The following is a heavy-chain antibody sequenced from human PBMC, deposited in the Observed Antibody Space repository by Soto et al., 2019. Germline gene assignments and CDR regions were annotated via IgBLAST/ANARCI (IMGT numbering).Heavy chain of an antibody. CDR1: GFTFSSYW. CDR3: VRTILVVAAATREDS. CDR2: INSDGSST. J-gene: IGHJ4*02. V-gene: IGHV3-74*01. D-gene: IGHD2-15*01. Sequence: EVQLVESGGGLVQPGGSLRLSCAASGFTFSSYWMHWVRQAPGKGLVWVSRINSDGSSTSYADSVKGRVTIARDNAKNTLYLQLNRLRAEDTAVYYCVRTILVVAAATREDSWGQGTLVTVSS.